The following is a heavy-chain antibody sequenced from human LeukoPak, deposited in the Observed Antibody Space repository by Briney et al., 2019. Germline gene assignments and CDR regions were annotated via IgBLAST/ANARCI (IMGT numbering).Heavy chain of an antibody. V-gene: IGHV4-59*01. D-gene: IGHD4-23*01. CDR2: ISYSGYT. CDR1: GGSIRSYY. J-gene: IGHJ4*02. CDR3: ARGRNDNGGMFFDS. Sequence: SETLSLTCTVSGGSIRSYYWSWIRQAPGKGLEWIGFISYSGYTSYSPSLKSRVAISVDTSKSQFSLRLSSLTAADTAIYYCARGRNDNGGMFFDSWAQGTLVTVSS.